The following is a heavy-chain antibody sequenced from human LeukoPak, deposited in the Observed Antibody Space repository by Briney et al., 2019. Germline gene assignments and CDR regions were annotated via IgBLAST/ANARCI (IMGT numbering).Heavy chain of an antibody. CDR1: GFTFSSYG. CDR3: AKASLWELLPFDY. D-gene: IGHD1-26*01. J-gene: IGHJ4*02. CDR2: ISGSGGST. Sequence: PGGSLRLSCAASGFTFSSYGMSWARQAPGKGLEWVSAISGSGGSTYYADSVKGRFTISRDNSKNTLYLQMNSLRAEDTAVYYCAKASLWELLPFDYWGQGTLVTVSS. V-gene: IGHV3-23*01.